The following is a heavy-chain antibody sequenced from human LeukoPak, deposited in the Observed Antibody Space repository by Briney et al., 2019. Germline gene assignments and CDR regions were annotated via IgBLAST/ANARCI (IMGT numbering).Heavy chain of an antibody. CDR1: GFTFSSYG. V-gene: IGHV3-30*02. D-gene: IGHD5-24*01. Sequence: HTGGSLRLSCAASGFTFSSYGMHWVRQAPGKGLEWVAFIRYDGSNKYYADSVKGRFTISRDNAKNSLYLQMNSLRAEDTAVYYCARDGDGYSGAFDIWGQGTMVTVSS. CDR3: ARDGDGYSGAFDI. CDR2: IRYDGSNK. J-gene: IGHJ3*02.